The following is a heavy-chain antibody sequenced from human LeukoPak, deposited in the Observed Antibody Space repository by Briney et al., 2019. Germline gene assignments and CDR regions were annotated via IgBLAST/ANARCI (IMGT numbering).Heavy chain of an antibody. D-gene: IGHD2-2*01. Sequence: ASVKLSCKASGYTFTSYCISWVRQPPGQGLEWMGWISVYNDNTNYAQKLQGRVTMTTDTSTTTAYMELRSLRSDDTAVYYCARGIVGVPAAISYFDYWGQGTLVTVSS. CDR2: ISVYNDNT. J-gene: IGHJ4*02. CDR1: GYTFTSYC. CDR3: ARGIVGVPAAISYFDY. V-gene: IGHV1-18*01.